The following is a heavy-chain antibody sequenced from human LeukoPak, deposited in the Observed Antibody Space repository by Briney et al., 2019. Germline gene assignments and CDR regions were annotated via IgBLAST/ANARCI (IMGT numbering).Heavy chain of an antibody. CDR3: ARGNSDAFDI. CDR1: GFTFSNYA. V-gene: IGHV3-33*01. CDR2: IWYDGSYK. D-gene: IGHD4-23*01. J-gene: IGHJ3*02. Sequence: GGSLRLSCAASGFTFSNYAMHWVRQAPGKGLEWVSIIWYDGSYKYYAASVKGRFTVSRDNSKNTLYLQLNSLTAEDTAVYYCARGNSDAFDIWGQGQWSPSLQ.